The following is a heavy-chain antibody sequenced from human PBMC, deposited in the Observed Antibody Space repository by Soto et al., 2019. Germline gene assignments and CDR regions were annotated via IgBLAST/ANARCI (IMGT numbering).Heavy chain of an antibody. CDR2: VNHSGEA. V-gene: IGHV4-34*01. D-gene: IGHD6-19*01. CDR3: ARAVRMPRTGFDI. CDR1: GGSFGNYY. J-gene: IGHJ5*02. Sequence: AESRFRTEGVYGGSFGNYYWIWVRQPPGKGLEWIGEVNHSGEATYNPSLQSRITISLDTSNSQFSLKLTSVTAADTAMYFCARAVRMPRTGFDIWGQGTQVSGSS.